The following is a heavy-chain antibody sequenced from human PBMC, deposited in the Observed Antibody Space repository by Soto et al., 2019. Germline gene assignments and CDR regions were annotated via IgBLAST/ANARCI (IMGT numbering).Heavy chain of an antibody. J-gene: IGHJ5*02. CDR1: GGSISSGGYS. CDR2: IYHSGST. CDR3: ARDQPTTFDP. V-gene: IGHV4-30-2*01. Sequence: PSETLSLTCAVSGGSISSGGYSWSWIRQPPGKGLEWIGYIYHSGSTYYNPSLKSRFTISRDNANSTLYLQMSSLRVEDTAVYFCARDQPTTFDPWGQGTQVTVSS. D-gene: IGHD1-1*01.